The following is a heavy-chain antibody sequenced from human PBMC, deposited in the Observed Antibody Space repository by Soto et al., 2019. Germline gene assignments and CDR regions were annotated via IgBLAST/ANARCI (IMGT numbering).Heavy chain of an antibody. V-gene: IGHV1-69*13. D-gene: IGHD3-3*01. Sequence: WASVKVSCKASGGTFGSYAISWVRQAPGQGLEWMGGIIPIFGTANYAQKFQGRVTITADESTSTAYMELSSPRSEDTAVYYCARVLGNDFWSGYYYYGMDVWGQGTTVTVSS. CDR3: ARVLGNDFWSGYYYYGMDV. J-gene: IGHJ6*02. CDR1: GGTFGSYA. CDR2: IIPIFGTA.